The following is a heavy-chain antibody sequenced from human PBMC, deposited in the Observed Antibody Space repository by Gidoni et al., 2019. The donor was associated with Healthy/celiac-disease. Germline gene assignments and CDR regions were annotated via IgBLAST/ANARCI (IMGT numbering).Heavy chain of an antibody. V-gene: IGHV3-23*01. J-gene: IGHJ1*01. CDR2: ISGSGGST. Sequence: EVQLLESGGGLVQPGGSLRLSCAASGFTFSSYARSWVRQAPGKGLEWVSAISGSGGSTYYADSVKGRFTISRDNSKNTLYLQMNSLRAEDTAVYYCAKDQYYYDSSGYPVGYFQHWGQGTLVTVSS. D-gene: IGHD3-22*01. CDR1: GFTFSSYA. CDR3: AKDQYYYDSSGYPVGYFQH.